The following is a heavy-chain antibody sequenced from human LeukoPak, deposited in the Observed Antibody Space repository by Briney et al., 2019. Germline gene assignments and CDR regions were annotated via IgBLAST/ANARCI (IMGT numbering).Heavy chain of an antibody. Sequence: ASVKVSCKVSGYTLTELSMHWVRQAPGQGLEWMGRINPNSGGTNYAQKFQGRVTMTRDTSISTAYMELSRLRSDDTAVYYCARGDYDILTGYYNLDYWGQGTLVTVSS. J-gene: IGHJ4*02. CDR2: INPNSGGT. CDR3: ARGDYDILTGYYNLDY. D-gene: IGHD3-9*01. V-gene: IGHV1-2*06. CDR1: GYTLTELS.